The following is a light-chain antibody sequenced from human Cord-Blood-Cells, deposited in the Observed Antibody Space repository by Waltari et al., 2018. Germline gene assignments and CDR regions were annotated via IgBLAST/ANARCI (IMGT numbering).Light chain of an antibody. Sequence: QSALTQPASVSGSPGQSITISCTGTSSDVGGYNYVSWYQQHPVKAPKLMIYDVSNRPSGVSNRLSGSKSGNTASLTISGLQAEDEADYYCSSYTSSSTLVFGGGTKLTVL. CDR1: SSDVGGYNY. J-gene: IGLJ3*02. CDR3: SSYTSSSTLV. V-gene: IGLV2-14*03. CDR2: DVS.